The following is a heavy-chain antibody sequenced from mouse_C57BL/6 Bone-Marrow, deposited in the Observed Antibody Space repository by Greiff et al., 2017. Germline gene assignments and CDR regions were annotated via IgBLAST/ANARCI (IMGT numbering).Heavy chain of an antibody. J-gene: IGHJ2*01. CDR1: GFTFSSYA. Sequence: EVKLMESGGGLVKPGGSLKLSCAASGFTFSSYAMSWVRQTPEKRLEWVATISDVGSYTYYPDNVKGRFTISRDNAKNNLYLQMSHLKSEDTAMYYCARGLSITGDFDYWGQGTTLTVSS. V-gene: IGHV5-4*03. CDR2: ISDVGSYT. D-gene: IGHD1-1*01. CDR3: ARGLSITGDFDY.